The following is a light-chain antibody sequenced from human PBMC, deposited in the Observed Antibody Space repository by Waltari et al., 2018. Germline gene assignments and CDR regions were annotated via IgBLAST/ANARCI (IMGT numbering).Light chain of an antibody. V-gene: IGKV1-39*01. CDR1: QSISTY. CDR3: QQNYRALT. Sequence: DIQMTQSSSSLSASVGDRVTITCRASQSISTYLNWYQQKPGKAPKLLIYTASSLQSGVPSRFSGSGSGTDFTLTIRSLQPEDFATYYCQQNYRALTFGGGTKVEIK. J-gene: IGKJ4*01. CDR2: TAS.